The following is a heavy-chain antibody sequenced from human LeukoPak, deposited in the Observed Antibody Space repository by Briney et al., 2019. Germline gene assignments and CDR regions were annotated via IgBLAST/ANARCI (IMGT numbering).Heavy chain of an antibody. CDR2: IIPIFGTA. V-gene: IGHV1-69*05. Sequence: ASVKVSCKSSGYTFTIYGISWVRQAPGQGLEWMGGIIPIFGTANYAQKFQGRVTITTDESTSTAYMELSSLRSEDTAVYYCARGWMEDSSGYYWSGLDYWGQGTLVTVSS. CDR1: GYTFTIYG. D-gene: IGHD3-22*01. CDR3: ARGWMEDSSGYYWSGLDY. J-gene: IGHJ4*02.